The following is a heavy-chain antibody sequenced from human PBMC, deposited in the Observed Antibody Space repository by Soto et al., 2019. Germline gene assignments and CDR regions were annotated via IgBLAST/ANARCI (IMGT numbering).Heavy chain of an antibody. CDR1: GGTFSSYT. CDR3: ATMLRYAPTVAGTKT. CDR2: IIPILGIA. V-gene: IGHV1-69*02. Sequence: SVKVSCKASGGTFSSYTISWVRQAPGQGLEWMGRIIPILGIANYAQKFQGRVTITADKSTSTAYMELRSLRSDDTAVYYCATMLRYAPTVAGTKTWGQGTLVTVSS. D-gene: IGHD6-19*01. J-gene: IGHJ5*02.